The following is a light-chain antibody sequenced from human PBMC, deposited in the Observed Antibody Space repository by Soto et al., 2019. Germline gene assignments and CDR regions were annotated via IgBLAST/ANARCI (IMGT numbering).Light chain of an antibody. CDR2: DVS. J-gene: IGLJ1*01. CDR1: SSDVGGYNY. CDR3: SSYTSSSTLLYV. V-gene: IGLV2-14*01. Sequence: QSALTQPASVSGSPGQSITISCTGTSSDVGGYNYVSWYQQHPGKAPKLMIYDVSNRPSGVSNRFSGSKSGNTASLTISGHQAEDEAAYYCSSYTSSSTLLYVFGTGTKVTVL.